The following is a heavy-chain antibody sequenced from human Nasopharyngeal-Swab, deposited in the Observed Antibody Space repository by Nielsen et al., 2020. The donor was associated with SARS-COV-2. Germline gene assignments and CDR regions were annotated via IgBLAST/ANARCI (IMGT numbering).Heavy chain of an antibody. D-gene: IGHD2-2*01. CDR2: SNPNSGGT. J-gene: IGHJ5*02. CDR3: ARGGPGYCSSTSCYGNWFDP. V-gene: IGHV1-2*04. Sequence: WVRQAPGQGLEGLGWSNPNSGGTNYAQKFQGWVTMTRDTSISTAYMELSRLRSDDTAVYYCARGGPGYCSSTSCYGNWFDPWGQGTLVTVSS.